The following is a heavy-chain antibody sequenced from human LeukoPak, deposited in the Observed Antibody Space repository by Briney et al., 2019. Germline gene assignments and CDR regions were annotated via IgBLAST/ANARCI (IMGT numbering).Heavy chain of an antibody. J-gene: IGHJ4*02. D-gene: IGHD6-19*01. CDR3: ARARGIAVAMGGSDY. CDR1: GYTFTSYG. CDR2: ISAYNGNT. Sequence: ASVKVSCKASGYTFTSYGISWVRQAPGQGLEWMGWISAYNGNTNYAQKLQGRVTMTTDTSTSTAYMELRSLRSDDTAVYYCARARGIAVAMGGSDYWGQGTLVTVSS. V-gene: IGHV1-18*01.